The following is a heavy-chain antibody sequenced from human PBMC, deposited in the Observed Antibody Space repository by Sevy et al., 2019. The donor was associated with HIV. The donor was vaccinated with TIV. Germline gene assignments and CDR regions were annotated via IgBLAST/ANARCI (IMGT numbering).Heavy chain of an antibody. CDR1: GFTFNNAW. V-gene: IGHV3-15*01. Sequence: GGSLRLSCAVSGFTFNNAWMNWVRQAPGTGLQWVGLIKSKIDGETTDYAARVKGRFTISSEDSKNTLFLQMNSLKFEYTAVYYCATAPGYYDSAPFDYWGPGTLVTVS. CDR3: ATAPGYYDSAPFDY. J-gene: IGHJ4*02. D-gene: IGHD3-22*01. CDR2: IKSKIDGETT.